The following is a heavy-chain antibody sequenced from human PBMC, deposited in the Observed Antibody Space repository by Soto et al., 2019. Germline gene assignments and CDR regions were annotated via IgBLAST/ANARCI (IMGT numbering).Heavy chain of an antibody. V-gene: IGHV4-34*09. J-gene: IGHJ6*02. Sequence: LSLTCAVYGGSFSGYYWSWIRQPPGKGLEWIGYIYYSGSTYYNPSLKSRVTISVDTSKNQFSLKLSSVTAADTAVYYCASNYGSGSLTTDYYYYYGMDVWGQGTTVTVSS. CDR2: IYYSGST. CDR3: ASNYGSGSLTTDYYYYYGMDV. D-gene: IGHD3-10*01. CDR1: GGSFSGYY.